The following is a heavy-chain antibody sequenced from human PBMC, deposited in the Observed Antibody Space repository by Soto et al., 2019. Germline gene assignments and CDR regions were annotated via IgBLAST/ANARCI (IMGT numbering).Heavy chain of an antibody. CDR1: GYNFTNYW. J-gene: IGHJ6*02. CDR3: ARHYGSGSPETKYYYYGMDV. Sequence: PGESLKISCKGSGYNFTNYWIGWVRQMPGKGLESMGIIYPGDSDTRYSPSFQGQVPISADKSISTAYLQWSSLKASDTAMYYCARHYGSGSPETKYYYYGMDVWGQGTTVTVSS. D-gene: IGHD3-10*01. CDR2: IYPGDSDT. V-gene: IGHV5-51*03.